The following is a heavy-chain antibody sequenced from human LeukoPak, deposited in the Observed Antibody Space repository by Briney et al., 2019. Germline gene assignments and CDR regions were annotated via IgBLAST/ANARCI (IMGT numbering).Heavy chain of an antibody. J-gene: IGHJ6*02. CDR2: INHSGST. CDR1: GGSFSGYY. D-gene: IGHD3-10*01. V-gene: IGHV4-34*01. CDR3: ARGRFLWFGESKFYYYGMDV. Sequence: SGTLSLTCAVYGGSFSGYYWSWIRQPPGKGLEWIGEINHSGSTNYNPSLKSRVTISVDTSKNQFSLKLSSVTAADTAVYYCARGRFLWFGESKFYYYGMDVWGQGTTVTVSS.